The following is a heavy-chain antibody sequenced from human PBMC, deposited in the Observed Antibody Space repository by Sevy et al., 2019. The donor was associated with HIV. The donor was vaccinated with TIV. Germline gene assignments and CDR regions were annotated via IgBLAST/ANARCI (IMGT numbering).Heavy chain of an antibody. V-gene: IGHV3-66*02. CDR1: GFTVSSNY. J-gene: IGHJ6*04. D-gene: IGHD6-13*01. Sequence: GGSLRLSCAASGFTVSSNYMNWVRQAPGKGLEWVSVIYNGGSTYYADSVKGRFTISRDNSKNTLYLQMNSLRAEDAAVYYCARDGGSRGMDVWCKGTTVTVSS. CDR2: IYNGGST. CDR3: ARDGGSRGMDV.